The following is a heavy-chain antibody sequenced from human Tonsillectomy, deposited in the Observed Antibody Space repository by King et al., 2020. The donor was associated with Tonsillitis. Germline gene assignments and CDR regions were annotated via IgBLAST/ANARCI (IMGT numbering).Heavy chain of an antibody. CDR3: AKGEWVVTTPCYGMDV. CDR2: ISYDGSNK. J-gene: IGHJ6*02. CDR1: GFTFSTFG. Sequence: VQLVESGGGVVQPGRSLRLSCAASGFTFSTFGIHWVRQTPGKGLEWVAMISYDGSNKHYADSLKGRFTISRDNTKNTLYLQMNSLRADDSSVYYCAKGEWVVTTPCYGMDVWGQGTTVTVSS. V-gene: IGHV3-30*18. D-gene: IGHD2-15*01.